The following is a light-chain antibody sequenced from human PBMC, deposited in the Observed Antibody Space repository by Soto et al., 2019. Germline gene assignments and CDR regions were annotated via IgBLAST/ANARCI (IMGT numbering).Light chain of an antibody. CDR3: QQYVSSPQT. Sequence: EIVLTQSPGTLSLSPGERATLSCRASQSVSSSYLAWYQQKPGQAPRLLIYDASSRATGIPDRFSGSASGTDFTLTISRLEPEDFAVYYCQQYVSSPQTFGGGTKVEIK. V-gene: IGKV3-20*01. CDR2: DAS. CDR1: QSVSSSY. J-gene: IGKJ4*01.